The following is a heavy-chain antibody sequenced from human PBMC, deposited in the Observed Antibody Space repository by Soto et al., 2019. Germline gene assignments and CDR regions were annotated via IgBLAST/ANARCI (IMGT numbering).Heavy chain of an antibody. V-gene: IGHV4-4*07. CDR1: GGSINSYW. Sequence: PSETLSLTCIVSGGSINSYWWSWIRQPAGKGLEWIGRVYSSGTTDYNPSLNSRATLSVETSKNQFSLKLSSVTAADTAVYYCGRIIVSSAYGGGNWGREIKVPV. CDR3: GRIIVSSAYGGGN. CDR2: VYSSGTT. J-gene: IGHJ4*02. D-gene: IGHD2-15*01.